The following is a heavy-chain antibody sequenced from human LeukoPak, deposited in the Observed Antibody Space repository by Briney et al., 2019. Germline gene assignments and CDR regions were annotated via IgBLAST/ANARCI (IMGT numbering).Heavy chain of an antibody. CDR3: AKSLSTMVRGDPQGQYYFDY. V-gene: IGHV3-23*01. D-gene: IGHD3-10*01. CDR1: GFTFSSYA. CDR2: ISGSGGGT. Sequence: GGSLRLSCAAPGFTFSSYAMSWVRQAPGKGLECVSSISGSGGGTYYVDSVKGRFTISRDNSKNTLYLQMNSLRAEDTAVYYCAKSLSTMVRGDPQGQYYFDYWGQGTLVTVSS. J-gene: IGHJ4*02.